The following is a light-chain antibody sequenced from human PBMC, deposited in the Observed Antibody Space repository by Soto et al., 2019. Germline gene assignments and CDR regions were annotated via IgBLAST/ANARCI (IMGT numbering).Light chain of an antibody. CDR3: QQSYRTPTWT. J-gene: IGKJ1*01. V-gene: IGKV1-39*01. CDR1: QSIANY. CDR2: AAS. Sequence: DIQITQSPSSLSASVGDRVTITCRASQSIANYLNWYQEQPGKAPKLLIYAASSLQSGVPSRFSGSGSGTDFTLTISGLQTEDFATYDCQQSYRTPTWTFGQGTKVDIK.